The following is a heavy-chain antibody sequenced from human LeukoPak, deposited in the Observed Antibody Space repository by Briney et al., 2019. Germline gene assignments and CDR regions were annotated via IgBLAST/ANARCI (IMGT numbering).Heavy chain of an antibody. CDR2: IYYSGST. V-gene: IGHV4-39*01. CDR3: ARLRAEYYFDY. CDR1: GFTFSSYA. Sequence: GSLRLSCAASGFTFSSYAMSWIRQPPGKGLEWIGSIYYSGSTYYNPSLKSRVTISVDTSKNQFSLNLSSVTAADTAVYYCARLRAEYYFDYWGQGTLVTVSS. J-gene: IGHJ4*02. D-gene: IGHD3-10*01.